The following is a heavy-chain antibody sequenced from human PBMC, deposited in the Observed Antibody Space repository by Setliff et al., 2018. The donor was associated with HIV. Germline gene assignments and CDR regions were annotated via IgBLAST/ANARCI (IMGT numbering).Heavy chain of an antibody. CDR1: GYSFTGYY. CDR3: ARDDHGDPFDY. CDR2: INPNSGGT. V-gene: IGHV1-2*02. D-gene: IGHD4-17*01. Sequence: ASVKVSCKASGYSFTGYYMHWMRQAPGQGLEWMGWINPNSGGTNYAQKFQGRVTMTRDTSISTAYLDMSRLTSDDTAVYYCARDDHGDPFDYWGQGTLVTVSS. J-gene: IGHJ4*02.